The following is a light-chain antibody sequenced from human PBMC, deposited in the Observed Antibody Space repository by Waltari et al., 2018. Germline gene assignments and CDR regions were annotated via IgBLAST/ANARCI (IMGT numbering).Light chain of an antibody. J-gene: IGLJ2*01. CDR3: QTCGTGIFWT. Sequence: ISWSQRQPEKGPRFLMTLNSDGSYMQGDGIPDRCSGSSYGAERYLIISRLQFEDEADYYGQTCGTGIFWTFGGGTKLTVL. V-gene: IGLV4-69*01. CDR2: LNSDGSY.